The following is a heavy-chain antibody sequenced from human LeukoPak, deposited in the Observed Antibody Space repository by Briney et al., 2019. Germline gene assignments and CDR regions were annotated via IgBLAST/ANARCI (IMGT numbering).Heavy chain of an antibody. CDR3: ARQGGRSSSFFDY. CDR1: GGSISSSSNY. V-gene: IGHV4-39*01. J-gene: IGHJ4*02. Sequence: SETLSLTCTVSGGSISSSSNYWGWIRQPPGQGLEWIGSIYYSGSTYYNPSLKSRVTISVDTSKNQFSLNLISVTAADTAVYYCARQGGRSSSFFDYWGQGTLVTVSS. D-gene: IGHD6-19*01. CDR2: IYYSGST.